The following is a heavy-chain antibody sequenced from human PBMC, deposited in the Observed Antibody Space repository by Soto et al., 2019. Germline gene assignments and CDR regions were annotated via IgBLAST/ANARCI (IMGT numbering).Heavy chain of an antibody. Sequence: GGSLRLSCAASGFTFSSYWMHWVRQAPGKGLVWVSRINSDGNSTSYADSVKGRFTISRGNAKNTLYLQMNSLRAEDTAVYYCARALRRESIAVARYYYYYGMDVWGQGTTVTVSS. V-gene: IGHV3-74*01. CDR2: INSDGNST. CDR3: ARALRRESIAVARYYYYYGMDV. D-gene: IGHD6-19*01. J-gene: IGHJ6*02. CDR1: GFTFSSYW.